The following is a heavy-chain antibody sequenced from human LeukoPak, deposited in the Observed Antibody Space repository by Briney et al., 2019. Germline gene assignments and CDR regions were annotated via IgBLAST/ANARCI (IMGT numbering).Heavy chain of an antibody. D-gene: IGHD2-2*01. J-gene: IGHJ5*02. CDR3: ARSVVPAGAWFDP. Sequence: GGSRRLSCAASGFTFSRNWMHWVRQAPGKGLVWVSRINSDGSRTSYADSVKGRFTISRDNARNSLHLEMNSLRADDTAMYFCARSVVPAGAWFDPWGQGTLVIVS. CDR2: INSDGSRT. CDR1: GFTFSRNW. V-gene: IGHV3-74*01.